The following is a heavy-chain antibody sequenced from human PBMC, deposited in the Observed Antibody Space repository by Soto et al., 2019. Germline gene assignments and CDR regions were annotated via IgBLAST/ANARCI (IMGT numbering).Heavy chain of an antibody. D-gene: IGHD3-9*01. V-gene: IGHV5-51*01. CDR3: ERSYYDILIGYEKRSWLDL. CDR1: GYSFTSYW. CDR2: IYPGDSDT. J-gene: IGHJ5*02. Sequence: RESLKISCKGSGYSFTSYWIGWVRQMPGKGLEWMGIIYPGDSDTRYSPSFQGQVTISADKSISTAYLQWSSLKASDTAMYYWERSYYDILIGYEKRSWLDLRGQGTLVPLSS.